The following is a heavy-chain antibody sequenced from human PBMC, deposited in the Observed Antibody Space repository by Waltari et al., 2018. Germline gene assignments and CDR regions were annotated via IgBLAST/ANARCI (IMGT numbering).Heavy chain of an antibody. Sequence: QVQLQESGPGLVKPSETLSLTCAVSGYSISSGYYWGWIRQPPGKGLEWIGSIYHSGSTYYNPSLKSRVTISVDTSKNQFSLKLSSVTAADTAVYYCASLAPLYYWGQGTLVTVSS. V-gene: IGHV4-38-2*01. CDR3: ASLAPLYY. J-gene: IGHJ4*02. CDR1: GYSISSGYY. CDR2: IYHSGST.